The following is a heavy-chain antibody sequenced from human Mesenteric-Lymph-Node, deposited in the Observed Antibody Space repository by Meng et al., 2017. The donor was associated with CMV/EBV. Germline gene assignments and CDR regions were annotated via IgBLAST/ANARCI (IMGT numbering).Heavy chain of an antibody. Sequence: ASVKVSCKASGYTFTGYYMHWVRQAPGQGLEWMGWINPNSGGTNYAQKFQGRVTMTRDTSISTAYMELSRLRSDDTAVHYCARGPKWERPYYFDYWGQGTLVTVSS. CDR3: ARGPKWERPYYFDY. J-gene: IGHJ4*02. D-gene: IGHD1-26*01. CDR1: GYTFTGYY. V-gene: IGHV1-2*02. CDR2: INPNSGGT.